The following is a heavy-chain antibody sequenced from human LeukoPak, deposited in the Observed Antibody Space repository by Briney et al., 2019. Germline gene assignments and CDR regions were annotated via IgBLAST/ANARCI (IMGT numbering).Heavy chain of an antibody. Sequence: PSQTLSLTCSVSGGAITSGGYYWSWIRQPPGKGLEWIGNIYYSGSTDYNPSLMSRVTMSVDTSGKQFSLKLTSVTAADTAVYYCARLYYDFWLDPWGQGAPVTVSS. V-gene: IGHV4-31*03. CDR1: GGAITSGGYY. D-gene: IGHD3-3*01. J-gene: IGHJ5*02. CDR3: ARLYYDFWLDP. CDR2: IYYSGST.